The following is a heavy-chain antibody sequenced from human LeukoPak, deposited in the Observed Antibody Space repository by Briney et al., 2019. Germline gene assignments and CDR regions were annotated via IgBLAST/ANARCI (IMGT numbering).Heavy chain of an antibody. J-gene: IGHJ4*02. Sequence: GGSLRLSCVASGFTFSSLAIHWVRQAPGKGLEWVAVVGNTGQAIFYSDSVKGRFTISRDNSKNTLYLQMNSLRAEDTAVYYCARAATTMYYFDYWGQGTLVTVSS. D-gene: IGHD5-24*01. CDR3: ARAATTMYYFDY. CDR2: VGNTGQAI. CDR1: GFTFSSLA. V-gene: IGHV3-33*08.